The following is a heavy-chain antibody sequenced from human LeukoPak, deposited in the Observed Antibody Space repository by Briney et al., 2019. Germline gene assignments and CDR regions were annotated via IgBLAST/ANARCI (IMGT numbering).Heavy chain of an antibody. CDR2: ISYDGSSK. D-gene: IGHD2/OR15-2a*01. CDR1: GLTFSGYA. CDR3: ARVPGNDYFGAFDI. V-gene: IGHV3-30-3*01. J-gene: IGHJ3*02. Sequence: PGGSLRLSCAASGLTFSGYAMHRVRQAPGKGLDWVAVISYDGSSKYYADSVKGRFTISRDNSKNTLYLQMNSLRAEDTAVYYCARVPGNDYFGAFDIWGQGTMVTVSS.